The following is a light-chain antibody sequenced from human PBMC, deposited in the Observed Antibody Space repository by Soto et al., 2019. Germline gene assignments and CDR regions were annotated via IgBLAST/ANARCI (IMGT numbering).Light chain of an antibody. CDR3: AAWDDSLNGLV. Sequence: QSVLTQPPSASGTPGQRVTISCSGSSSNIGSNIVNWYQQLPGTAPKLLIHTNNQRPSGVPDRFSGCKSGTSASLAISGLQSEDEADYYCAAWDDSLNGLVFGGGTKLTVL. CDR1: SSNIGSNI. J-gene: IGLJ2*01. V-gene: IGLV1-44*01. CDR2: TNN.